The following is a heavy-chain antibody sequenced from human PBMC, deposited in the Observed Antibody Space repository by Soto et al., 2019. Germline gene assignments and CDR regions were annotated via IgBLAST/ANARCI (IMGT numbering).Heavy chain of an antibody. J-gene: IGHJ4*02. D-gene: IGHD4-17*01. CDR2: IIPIFGTA. V-gene: IGHV1-69*12. Sequence: QVQLVQSGAEVKKPGSSVKVSCKASGGTFSSYAISWVRQAPGQGLEWMGGIIPIFGTANYAQKFQGRVTITADEATSPANMERSSLRSEDTAVYYLANRGDGDYDDWGQGTLVTVSS. CDR3: ANRGDGDYDD. CDR1: GGTFSSYA.